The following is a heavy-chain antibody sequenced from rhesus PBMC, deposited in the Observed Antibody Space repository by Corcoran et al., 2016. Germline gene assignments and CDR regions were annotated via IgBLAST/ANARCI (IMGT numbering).Heavy chain of an antibody. CDR1: GASVNTNW. J-gene: IGHJ4*01. Sequence: QVQLQESGPGLVKPSETLSLTCTVSGASVNTNWWTWIRQPPGKGLEWVADINGNGGTTNYNPSLKSRVTISKDASNNQFSLKLTSVTAADTAVYYCARDPYGNTPFDYWGQGVLVTVSS. D-gene: IGHD4-35*01. V-gene: IGHV4-80*01. CDR2: INGNGGTT. CDR3: ARDPYGNTPFDY.